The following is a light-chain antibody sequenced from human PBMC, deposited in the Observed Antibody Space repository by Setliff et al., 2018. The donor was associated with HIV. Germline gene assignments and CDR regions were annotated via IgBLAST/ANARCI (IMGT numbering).Light chain of an antibody. Sequence: QSALTQPASVSGSPGQSITISCTGTSSDVGGYNYVSWYQQHPGKAPKLMIYDVSKWPSGVSNRFSGSKSGNTASLTISGLQAEDEADYYCSSRIVSSALHVFGTGTKVTVL. CDR2: DVS. J-gene: IGLJ1*01. V-gene: IGLV2-14*01. CDR1: SSDVGGYNY. CDR3: SSRIVSSALHV.